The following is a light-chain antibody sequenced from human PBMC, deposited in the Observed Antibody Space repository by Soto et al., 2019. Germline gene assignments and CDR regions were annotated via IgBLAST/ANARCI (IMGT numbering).Light chain of an antibody. V-gene: IGKV3-15*01. CDR2: GVS. CDR3: QQDNDWPPIT. CDR1: QSVSSS. J-gene: IGKJ5*01. Sequence: VLTLSPCPLSMSHGDRATLSCRASQSVSSSSLAWYHQKPGQAPRLLIYGVSTRATGIPARFSGSGSGTEFTLTINSLQSEDFAVYYCQQDNDWPPITFGQGTRLEIK.